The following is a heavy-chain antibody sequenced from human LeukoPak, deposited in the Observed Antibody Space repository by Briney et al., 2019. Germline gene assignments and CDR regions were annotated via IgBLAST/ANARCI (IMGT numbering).Heavy chain of an antibody. CDR2: IYTSGST. J-gene: IGHJ4*02. CDR1: GGSISSYY. CDR3: ARDRGSWFGELFDY. V-gene: IGHV4-4*07. Sequence: SETLSLTCTVSGGSISSYYWSWIRQPAGKGPEWIGRIYTSGSTNYNPSLKSRVTMSVDTSKNQFSLKLSSVTAADTAVYYCARDRGSWFGELFDYWGRGTLVTVSS. D-gene: IGHD3-10*01.